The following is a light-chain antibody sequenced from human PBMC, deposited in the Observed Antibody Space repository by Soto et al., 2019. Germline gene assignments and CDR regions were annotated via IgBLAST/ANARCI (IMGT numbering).Light chain of an antibody. Sequence: DTVMTQSPDSLAVSLGERATINCKSSQSLYNSNNLNYLAWYQQKPGQPPKLLLYWASTRESGVPDRFSGSGSGTDFTLTISSLQAADVAVYYCQQYHSNPSTFGQGTKLEIK. CDR3: QQYHSNPST. CDR1: QSLYNSNNLNY. CDR2: WAS. J-gene: IGKJ2*01. V-gene: IGKV4-1*01.